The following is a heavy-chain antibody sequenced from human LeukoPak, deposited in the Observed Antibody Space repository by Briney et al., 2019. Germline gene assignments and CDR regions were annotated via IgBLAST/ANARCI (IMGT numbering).Heavy chain of an antibody. CDR1: GFTFGDYA. J-gene: IGHJ3*01. D-gene: IGHD5-24*01. CDR2: IRSKANGGTT. V-gene: IGHV3-49*04. CDR3: TKAVGDGDNYFGDTFDF. Sequence: SLLLSCTASGFTFGDYAMRWVPQAPGWGVEWVGFIRSKANGGTTEYAASVKGRFTISEDDLKSIAELQINSLNTVVTGVYYCTKAVGDGDNYFGDTFDFWGQGTMVTVSS.